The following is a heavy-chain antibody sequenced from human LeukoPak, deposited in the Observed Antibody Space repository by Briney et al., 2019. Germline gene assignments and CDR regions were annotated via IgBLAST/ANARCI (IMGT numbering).Heavy chain of an antibody. CDR1: GFTFSTYD. D-gene: IGHD3-10*01. CDR2: ISSSGSTI. CDR3: ARDLGLWFGSIGGAFDI. V-gene: IGHV3-48*03. Sequence: GGSLRLSCAASGFTFSTYDMNWVRQAPGKGQEWVSYISSSGSTIYYADSVKGRFTISRDNAKNSLYLQMNSLRAEDTAVYYCARDLGLWFGSIGGAFDIWGQGTMVTVSS. J-gene: IGHJ3*02.